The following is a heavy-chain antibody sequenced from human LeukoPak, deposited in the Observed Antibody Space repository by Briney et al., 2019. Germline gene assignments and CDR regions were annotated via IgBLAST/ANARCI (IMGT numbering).Heavy chain of an antibody. CDR1: GFTFSSYG. V-gene: IGHV3-33*01. CDR3: AREPYVGYYYYMDV. CDR2: IWYDGSNK. J-gene: IGHJ6*03. Sequence: PGRSLRLSCAASGFTFSSYGMHWVRQAPGKGLEWVAVIWYDGSNKYYADSVKGRFTISRENAKNTLYLQMNSLRAEDTAVYYCAREPYVGYYYYMDVWGKGTTVTVSS. D-gene: IGHD3-16*01.